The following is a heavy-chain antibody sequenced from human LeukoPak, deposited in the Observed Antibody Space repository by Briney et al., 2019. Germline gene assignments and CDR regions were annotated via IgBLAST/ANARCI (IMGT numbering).Heavy chain of an antibody. Sequence: PSETLSLTCTVTGDSVSSGYWSWIRQAPEKGLEWIAYTHHAESSNYNPSLKSRVTVSVDTSNNHFSLKLSSVTAADTAVYYCAGHHPRNTVDFWGQGTLVTVSS. CDR1: GDSVSSGY. V-gene: IGHV4-59*08. CDR3: AGHHPRNTVDF. D-gene: IGHD2/OR15-2a*01. CDR2: THHAESS. J-gene: IGHJ4*02.